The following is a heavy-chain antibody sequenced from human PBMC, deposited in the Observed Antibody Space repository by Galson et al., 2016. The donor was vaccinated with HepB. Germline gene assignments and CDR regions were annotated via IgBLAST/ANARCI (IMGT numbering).Heavy chain of an antibody. Sequence: SLRLSCAASGFTFSNYAMSWVRQAPGKGLEWVSLITGTGGSTHYADSVKGRFTISRDNSRNTLYLKMNSLRTTDTAVYYCAKLPRVGVDSWGRGTLVTVSS. CDR1: GFTFSNYA. CDR3: AKLPRVGVDS. V-gene: IGHV3-23*01. CDR2: ITGTGGST. D-gene: IGHD3-10*01. J-gene: IGHJ2*01.